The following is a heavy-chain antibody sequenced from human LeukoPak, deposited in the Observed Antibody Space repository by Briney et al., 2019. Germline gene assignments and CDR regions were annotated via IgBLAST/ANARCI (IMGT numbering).Heavy chain of an antibody. V-gene: IGHV1-2*02. D-gene: IGHD6-13*01. CDR2: INPNSGGT. CDR1: GYTFTGYY. J-gene: IGHJ3*02. Sequence: ASVKVSCKASGYTFTGYYMHWVRQAPGRGLEWMGWINPNSGGTNYAQKFQGRVTMTRDTSISTAYMELSRLRSDDTAVYYCASTIAAAGTRYAFDIWGQGTMVTVSS. CDR3: ASTIAAAGTRYAFDI.